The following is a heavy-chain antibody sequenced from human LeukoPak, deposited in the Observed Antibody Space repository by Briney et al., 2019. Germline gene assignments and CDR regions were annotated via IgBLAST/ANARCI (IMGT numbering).Heavy chain of an antibody. D-gene: IGHD3-9*01. Sequence: ASVKVSCKASGYTFTSYGITWVRQAPGQGFEWMGWINTYNGNTKYARKLQGRVTVTADTSTSTAYLDLRSLRSDDTAVYYCARDQLRYFDWLYPYGMDVWGQGTTVTVSS. CDR3: ARDQLRYFDWLYPYGMDV. V-gene: IGHV1-18*01. J-gene: IGHJ6*02. CDR1: GYTFTSYG. CDR2: INTYNGNT.